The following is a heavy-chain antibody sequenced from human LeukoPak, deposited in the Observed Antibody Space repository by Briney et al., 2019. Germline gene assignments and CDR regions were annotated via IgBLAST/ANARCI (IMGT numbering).Heavy chain of an antibody. CDR3: AKDAGTAEVIFDY. J-gene: IGHJ4*02. CDR1: GFTFSSYG. D-gene: IGHD6-13*01. CDR2: ISYDGSNK. V-gene: IGHV3-30*18. Sequence: GGSLRLSCAASGFTFSSYGMHWVRQAPGKGLEWVAVISYDGSNKYYADSVKGRFTISRDNFKNTLYLQMNSLRAEDTAVYYCAKDAGTAEVIFDYWGQGTLVTVSS.